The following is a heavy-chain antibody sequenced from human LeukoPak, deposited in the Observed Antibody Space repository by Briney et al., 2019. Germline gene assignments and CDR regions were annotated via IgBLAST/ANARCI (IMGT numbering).Heavy chain of an antibody. J-gene: IGHJ4*02. Sequence: KSSETLSLTCTVSGGSISSYYWSWIRQPPGKGLEWIGYIYYTGSTYYNPSLKSRVTISVDTSKNQFSLKLNSVTAADTAVYYCARDSSTVTTRHFDYWGQGTLVTVSS. V-gene: IGHV4-59*01. CDR2: IYYTGST. CDR1: GGSISSYY. D-gene: IGHD4-17*01. CDR3: ARDSSTVTTRHFDY.